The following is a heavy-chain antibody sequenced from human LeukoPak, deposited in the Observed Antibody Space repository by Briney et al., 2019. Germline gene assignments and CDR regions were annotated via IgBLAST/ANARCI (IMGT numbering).Heavy chain of an antibody. J-gene: IGHJ4*02. V-gene: IGHV3-23*01. Sequence: PGGSLRLSCAASGFTFSSYAMSWVRQAPGKGLEWVSAISGSGGNTFYADSVKGRFTISRDNSKNTLYLQMSSLRADDTAMYYCAKLILGARSLFDFRGQGILVTVSS. CDR2: ISGSGGNT. CDR3: AKLILGARSLFDF. CDR1: GFTFSSYA. D-gene: IGHD1-26*01.